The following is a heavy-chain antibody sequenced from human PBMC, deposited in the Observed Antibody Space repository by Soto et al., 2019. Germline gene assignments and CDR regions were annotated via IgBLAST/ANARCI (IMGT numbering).Heavy chain of an antibody. J-gene: IGHJ4*02. V-gene: IGHV3-30*03. Sequence: QVQLVEAGGGEVQPGGSLRVSCETSGFSFNDYAMYWVRQAPGQGLEWGAIISSDGHHQFYLDNLRGRFTVSRDNSKNTLYLQMNSLRPEDTAVYYCSRGTYYPQSSGLHADYWGPGTVVTVSS. CDR2: ISSDGHHQ. CDR1: GFSFNDYA. CDR3: SRGTYYPQSSGLHADY. D-gene: IGHD3-22*01.